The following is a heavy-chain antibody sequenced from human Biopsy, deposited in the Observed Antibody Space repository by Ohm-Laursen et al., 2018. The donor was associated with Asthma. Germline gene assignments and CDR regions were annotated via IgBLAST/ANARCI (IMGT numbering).Heavy chain of an antibody. Sequence: TLSLTCTVSGDSISSGGYYWSWIRQHPGKGLEWIGYIYYSGTTYYNPSLKSRVTISVDTSKNQFSLKLTSVTAADTAVYYCARDRRVRFLEWLPAMDVWGQGTTVTVSS. D-gene: IGHD3-3*01. J-gene: IGHJ6*02. V-gene: IGHV4-31*03. CDR3: ARDRRVRFLEWLPAMDV. CDR1: GDSISSGGYY. CDR2: IYYSGTT.